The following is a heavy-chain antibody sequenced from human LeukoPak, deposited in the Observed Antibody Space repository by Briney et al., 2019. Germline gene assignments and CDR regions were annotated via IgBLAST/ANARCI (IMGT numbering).Heavy chain of an antibody. V-gene: IGHV4-38-2*02. CDR1: GYSISSGYY. CDR2: IYHSGST. Sequence: SETLSLTCTVSGYSISSGYYWGWIRQPPGKGLEWIGSIYHSGSTYYNPSLKSRVTISVDTSKNQFSLKLSSVTAADTAVYYCARDGGYCSGGSCSRRFDYWGQGTLVTVSS. CDR3: ARDGGYCSGGSCSRRFDY. J-gene: IGHJ4*02. D-gene: IGHD2-15*01.